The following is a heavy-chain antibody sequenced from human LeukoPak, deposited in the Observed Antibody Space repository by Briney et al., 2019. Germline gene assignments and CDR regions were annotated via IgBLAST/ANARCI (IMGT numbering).Heavy chain of an antibody. CDR2: ISAYNGNT. V-gene: IGHV1-18*01. Sequence: ASVKVSCKASGYTFTSYDINWVRQAPGQGLEWMGWISAYNGNTNYAQKLQGRVTMTTDTSTSTAYMELRSLRSDDTAVYYCARVVGATMALDFYFDYWGQGTLVTVSS. D-gene: IGHD1-26*01. J-gene: IGHJ4*02. CDR1: GYTFTSYD. CDR3: ARVVGATMALDFYFDY.